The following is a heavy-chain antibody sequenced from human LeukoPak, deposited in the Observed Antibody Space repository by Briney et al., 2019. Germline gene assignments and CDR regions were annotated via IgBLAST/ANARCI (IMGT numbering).Heavy chain of an antibody. V-gene: IGHV3-30*02. CDR1: GFTFDDYG. CDR3: ASIITMVRGVPAGAFDI. D-gene: IGHD3-10*01. CDR2: IRYDGSNK. J-gene: IGHJ3*02. Sequence: GGSLRLSCAASGFTFDDYGMRWVRQAPGKGLEWVAFIRYDGSNKYYADSVKGRFTISRDNSKNTLYLQMNSLRPEDTAVYYCASIITMVRGVPAGAFDIWGQGTMVTVSS.